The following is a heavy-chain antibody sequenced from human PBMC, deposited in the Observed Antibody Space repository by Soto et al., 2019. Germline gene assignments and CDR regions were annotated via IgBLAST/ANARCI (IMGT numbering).Heavy chain of an antibody. V-gene: IGHV3-23*01. D-gene: IGHD3-16*01. Sequence: GGSLRLSCAASGFTFSSYAMSWVRQAPGKGLEWVSAISGSGGSTYYADSVKGRFTISRDNSKNTLYLQMNSLRAEDTAVYYCARFFEERGGFDSWGQGTLVTVSS. CDR2: ISGSGGST. CDR3: ARFFEERGGFDS. J-gene: IGHJ4*02. CDR1: GFTFSSYA.